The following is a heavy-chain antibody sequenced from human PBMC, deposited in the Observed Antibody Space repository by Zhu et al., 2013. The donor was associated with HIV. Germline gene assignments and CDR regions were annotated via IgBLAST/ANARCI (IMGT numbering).Heavy chain of an antibody. CDR3: ARGGIVGASLFDF. J-gene: IGHJ4*02. D-gene: IGHD1-26*01. V-gene: IGHV1-2*02. CDR2: ININSGGT. Sequence: QVQLVQSGAEVKKPGASVKVSCKASGYSFTGHFIHWVRQAPGQGLEWIGGININSGGTNSAQKFLGGVTMTRDTSINTAYMELTRLTSDDTAIYYCARGGIVGASLFDFWGQGTLVTVSS. CDR1: GYSFTGHF.